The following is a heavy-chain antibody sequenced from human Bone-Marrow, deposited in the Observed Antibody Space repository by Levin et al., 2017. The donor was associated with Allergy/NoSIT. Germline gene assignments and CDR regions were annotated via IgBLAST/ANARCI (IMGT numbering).Heavy chain of an antibody. D-gene: IGHD2-15*01. CDR1: GFNFSSYA. J-gene: IGHJ4*02. CDR2: LSGSGDNT. V-gene: IGHV3-23*01. CDR3: AKDRGSGGSCVSY. Sequence: GGSLRLSCTASGFNFSSYAMSWVRQAPGMGLEWVSGLSGSGDNTDYADSVKGRFTISRDNSKNTLYLQMNSLRAEDTALYYCAKDRGSGGSCVSYWGQGTLVTVSS.